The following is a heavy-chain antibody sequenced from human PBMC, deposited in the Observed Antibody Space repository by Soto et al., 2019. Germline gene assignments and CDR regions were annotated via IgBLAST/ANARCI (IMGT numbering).Heavy chain of an antibody. D-gene: IGHD3-9*01. CDR2: IYYSGST. J-gene: IGHJ6*03. Sequence: SETLSLTCTVSGGYISSYYWSWIRQPPGKGLEWIGYIYYSGSTNYNPSLKSRVTISVDTSKNQFSLKLSSVTAADTAVYYCARGGADILTGFLWDYYYMDVWGKGTTVTVSS. CDR3: ARGGADILTGFLWDYYYMDV. V-gene: IGHV4-59*08. CDR1: GGYISSYY.